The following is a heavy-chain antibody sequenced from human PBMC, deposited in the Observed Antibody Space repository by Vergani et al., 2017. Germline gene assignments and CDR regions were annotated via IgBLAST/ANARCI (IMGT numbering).Heavy chain of an antibody. CDR1: GGSISSYY. Sequence: QVQLQESGPGLVKPSETLSLTCTVSGGSISSYYWSWIRQPPGKGLEWIGYIYYSGSTNYNPSLKSRVTISVDTSKNQFSLKLSSVTAADTAVYYCAREPVAEMALDYWGQGTLVTVSS. V-gene: IGHV4-59*12. CDR2: IYYSGST. D-gene: IGHD5-24*01. J-gene: IGHJ4*02. CDR3: AREPVAEMALDY.